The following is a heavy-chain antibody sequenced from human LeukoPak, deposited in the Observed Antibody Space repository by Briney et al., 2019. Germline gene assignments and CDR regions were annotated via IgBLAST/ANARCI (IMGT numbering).Heavy chain of an antibody. CDR3: AKGIYSSGWSYFDY. Sequence: GGSLRLSCAASGFTFSNSAMSWVRQAPGKGLEWVSTLSGSGITTYYADSVKGRFTISRDNSKNTLYLQMNSLRAEGTAVYYCAKGIYSSGWSYFDYWGHGTLATVSS. CDR1: GFTFSNSA. J-gene: IGHJ4*01. V-gene: IGHV3-23*01. CDR2: LSGSGITT. D-gene: IGHD6-19*01.